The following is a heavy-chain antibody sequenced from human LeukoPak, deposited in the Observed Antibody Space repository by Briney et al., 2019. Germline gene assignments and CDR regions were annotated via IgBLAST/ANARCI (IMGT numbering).Heavy chain of an antibody. CDR1: EYTFTSYD. Sequence: GASVKVSCKASEYTFTSYDINWVRQATGQGLEWMGWMNPNSGNTGYAQKFQGRVTMTRDTSISTAYMELSRLRSDDTAVYYCARDGEAARPGGYYYYYYMDVWGKGTTVTVSS. D-gene: IGHD6-6*01. J-gene: IGHJ6*03. V-gene: IGHV1-8*01. CDR2: MNPNSGNT. CDR3: ARDGEAARPGGYYYYYYMDV.